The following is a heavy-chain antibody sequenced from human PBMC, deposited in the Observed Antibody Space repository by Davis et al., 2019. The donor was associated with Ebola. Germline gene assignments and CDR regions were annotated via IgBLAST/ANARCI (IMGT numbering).Heavy chain of an antibody. D-gene: IGHD1-26*01. Sequence: SETLSLTCTVSGGSISSSSYYWGWIRQPPGKGLEWIGSIYYSGSTYYNPSLKSRVTISVDTSKNQFSLKLSSVTAADTAVYYCARQYSGSFPYFDYWGQGTLVTVSS. J-gene: IGHJ4*02. CDR3: ARQYSGSFPYFDY. CDR1: GGSISSSSYY. V-gene: IGHV4-39*01. CDR2: IYYSGST.